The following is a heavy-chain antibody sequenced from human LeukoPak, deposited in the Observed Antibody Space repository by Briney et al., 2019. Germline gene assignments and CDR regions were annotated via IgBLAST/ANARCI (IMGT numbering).Heavy chain of an antibody. D-gene: IGHD6-19*01. V-gene: IGHV4-59*01. J-gene: IGHJ4*02. CDR1: GGSINGYY. Sequence: SETLSLTCTVSGGSINGYYWNWIRQAPGKGLEWIGYIHYRGSTNYNPSLKSRVTISVDTSENQFSLKLGSVTAADTAVYYCAAEFDNEQWLDWDYWGRGTLVTVSS. CDR3: AAEFDNEQWLDWDY. CDR2: IHYRGST.